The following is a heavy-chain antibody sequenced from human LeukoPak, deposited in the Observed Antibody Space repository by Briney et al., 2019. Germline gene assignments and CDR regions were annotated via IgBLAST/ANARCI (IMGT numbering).Heavy chain of an antibody. CDR3: ARCRDGYNYARYFDY. Sequence: GESLKISCAASGFTFSTYWMHWVRRAPGKGLVWVSRINSDGSSTSYADSVKGRFTISRDNAKNTVYLQMNSLRAEDTAVYYCARCRDGYNYARYFDYWGQGTLVTVSS. J-gene: IGHJ4*02. D-gene: IGHD5-24*01. V-gene: IGHV3-74*01. CDR2: INSDGSST. CDR1: GFTFSTYW.